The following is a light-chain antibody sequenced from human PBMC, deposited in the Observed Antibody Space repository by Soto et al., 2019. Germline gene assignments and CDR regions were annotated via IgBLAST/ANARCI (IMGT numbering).Light chain of an antibody. Sequence: ELVLTQSPDTLSLSPGERATLSCRASQSVRSNYLAWYQQKPGQAPRFLIYDASSRAAGIPDRFSGSGSGTDFTLTISRLEPEDFAVYYCQQYGSSPHTFGGGTKVEIK. CDR2: DAS. J-gene: IGKJ4*01. V-gene: IGKV3-20*01. CDR1: QSVRSNY. CDR3: QQYGSSPHT.